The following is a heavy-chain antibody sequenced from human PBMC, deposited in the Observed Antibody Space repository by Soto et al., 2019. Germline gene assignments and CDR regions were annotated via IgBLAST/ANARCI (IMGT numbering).Heavy chain of an antibody. CDR2: IYYSGST. D-gene: IGHD3-10*01. CDR1: GGSIGSYY. Sequence: SETLSLTSTVSGGSIGSYYWSWIRQPPGKGLEWIGYIYYSGSTNYNPSLKSRVTISVDTSKNQFSLKLNSMTAADTAVYYCARHNYGSGSTYFDYWGQGTLVTVSS. V-gene: IGHV4-59*08. CDR3: ARHNYGSGSTYFDY. J-gene: IGHJ4*02.